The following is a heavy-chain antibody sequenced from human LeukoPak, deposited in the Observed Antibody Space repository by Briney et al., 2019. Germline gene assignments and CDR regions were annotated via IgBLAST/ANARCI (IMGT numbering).Heavy chain of an antibody. CDR1: GFTFSDYY. J-gene: IGHJ6*04. CDR3: ARGMVRGVNVYYYYGMDV. CDR2: ISSSSYT. V-gene: IGHV3-11*06. D-gene: IGHD3-10*01. Sequence: GGSLRLSCAASGFTFSDYYMSWIRQAPGKGLEWVSYISSSSYTNYADSVKGRFTISRDNAKNSLYLQMNSLRAEDTAVYYCARGMVRGVNVYYYYGMDVWGKGTTVTVSS.